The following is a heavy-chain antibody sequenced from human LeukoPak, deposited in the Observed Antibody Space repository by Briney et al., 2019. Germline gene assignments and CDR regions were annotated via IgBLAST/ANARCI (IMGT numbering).Heavy chain of an antibody. Sequence: AGGSLRLSCAASGFTFNDYYMSWIRQAPGKGLEWVSYISSSSSYTNYADSVKGRFTISRDNAKNSLYLQMNSLRAEDTAVYYCARSRWLQPIFDYWGQGTLVTVSS. CDR3: ARSRWLQPIFDY. D-gene: IGHD5-24*01. CDR1: GFTFNDYY. V-gene: IGHV3-11*03. CDR2: ISSSSSYT. J-gene: IGHJ4*02.